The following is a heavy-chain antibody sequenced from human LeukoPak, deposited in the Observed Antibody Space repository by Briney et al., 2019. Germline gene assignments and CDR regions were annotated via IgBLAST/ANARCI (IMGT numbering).Heavy chain of an antibody. V-gene: IGHV3-30*02. CDR3: ARPYTSNVHYFYYMDV. Sequence: GGSLRLSCAASGFIFSTYGMHWVRQAPGRGLEWVAFIRYDGTNKYYADSVKGRFTISRDNSKNRLYLQMNSLRAEDTAVYYCARPYTSNVHYFYYMDVWGKGTTVTFSS. D-gene: IGHD6-13*01. J-gene: IGHJ6*03. CDR1: GFIFSTYG. CDR2: IRYDGTNK.